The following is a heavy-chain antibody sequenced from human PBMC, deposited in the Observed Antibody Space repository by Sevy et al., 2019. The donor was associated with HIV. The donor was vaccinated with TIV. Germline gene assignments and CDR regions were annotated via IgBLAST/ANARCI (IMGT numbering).Heavy chain of an antibody. Sequence: SESLSLTCTVSGGSISSYYCTWIRQPAGKGLEWIGRIYTSGSTNYNPCLKSRVTMSVDTSKKQFSLNLSSVTAADTAVYYCARGGGYFDDGFDIWGQGTMVTVSS. CDR2: IYTSGST. J-gene: IGHJ3*02. V-gene: IGHV4-4*07. CDR1: GGSISSYY. CDR3: ARGGGYFDDGFDI. D-gene: IGHD3-10*01.